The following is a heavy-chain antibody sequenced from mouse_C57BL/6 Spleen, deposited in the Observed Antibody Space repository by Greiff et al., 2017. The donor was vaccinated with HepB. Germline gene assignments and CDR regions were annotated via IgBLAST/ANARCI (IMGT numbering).Heavy chain of an antibody. CDR3: ARPGKYYAMDY. V-gene: IGHV1-82*01. J-gene: IGHJ4*01. D-gene: IGHD1-1*01. CDR1: GYAFSSSW. Sequence: ESGPELVKPGASVKISCKASGYAFSSSWMNWVKQRPGKGLEWIGRIYPGDGDTNYNGKFKGKATLTADKSSSTAYMQLSSLTSEDSAVYFCARPGKYYAMDYWGQGTSVTVSS. CDR2: IYPGDGDT.